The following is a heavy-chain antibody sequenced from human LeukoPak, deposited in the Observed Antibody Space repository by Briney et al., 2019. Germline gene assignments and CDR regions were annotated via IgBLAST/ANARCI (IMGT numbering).Heavy chain of an antibody. V-gene: IGHV3-23*01. CDR2: ISGRGGST. D-gene: IGHD2-2*01. J-gene: IGHJ4*02. CDR3: AKDQDIVVVPAAPFDS. CDR1: GFTFRSYA. Sequence: GGSLRLSCAASGFTFRSYAMSWVRPAPGEGLEWVSAISGRGGSTYYADSVEGRYTISRHNSKNTLYLHINSLRAEDTGAYHCAKDQDIVVVPAAPFDSWGQGTLVTVSS.